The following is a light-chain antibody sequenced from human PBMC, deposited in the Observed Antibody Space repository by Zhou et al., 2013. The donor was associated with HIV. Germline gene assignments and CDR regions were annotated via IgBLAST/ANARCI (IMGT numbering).Light chain of an antibody. CDR2: KAS. V-gene: IGKV1-5*03. Sequence: DIQMTQSPSSLSASVGDRVTITCRASQSISTWVAWYQQKPGRAPKLLIHKASSLEVGVPSRFSGSGLGTEFSLTINNLQADDFATYYCQQYNSYSPWTFGQGTKVEIK. CDR1: QSISTW. J-gene: IGKJ1*01. CDR3: QQYNSYSPWT.